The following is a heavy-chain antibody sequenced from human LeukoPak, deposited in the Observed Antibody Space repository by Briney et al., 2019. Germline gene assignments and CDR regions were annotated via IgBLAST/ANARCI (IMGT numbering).Heavy chain of an antibody. V-gene: IGHV3-33*01. CDR3: AGNYGPYYFDY. D-gene: IGHD3-10*01. J-gene: IGHJ4*02. Sequence: GRSLRLSCAASGFTFSNYGMHWVRQTPGKGLEWVAVIWYDGSNKYYADSVKGRFTISRDNSKNTLYLQMNSLRAEDTAVYYCAGNYGPYYFDYWGQGTLVTVSS. CDR2: IWYDGSNK. CDR1: GFTFSNYG.